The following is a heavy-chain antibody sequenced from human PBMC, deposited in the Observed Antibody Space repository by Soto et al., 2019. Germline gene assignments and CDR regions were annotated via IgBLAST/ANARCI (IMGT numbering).Heavy chain of an antibody. CDR2: IYYSGST. D-gene: IGHD6-19*01. J-gene: IGHJ4*02. Sequence: PSETLSLTCTVSGGSISSGGYYWSWIRQHPGKGLEWIGYIYYSGSTYYNPSLKSRVTISVDTSKNQFSLKLSSVTAADTAVYYCARDSETSSGWYHDWGQGTLVTVSS. V-gene: IGHV4-31*03. CDR3: ARDSETSSGWYHD. CDR1: GGSISSGGYY.